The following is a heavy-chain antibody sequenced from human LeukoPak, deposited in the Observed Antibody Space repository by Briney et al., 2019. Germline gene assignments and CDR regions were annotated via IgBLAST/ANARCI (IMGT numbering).Heavy chain of an antibody. D-gene: IGHD6-19*01. CDR3: ARLQTAVAGSFLRYLDY. V-gene: IGHV3-21*06. J-gene: IGHJ4*02. Sequence: GGSLRLSCAASGFXLSNYAINWVRQAPGKGLEWVSSISSTSSYIFYADSVRGRVTISRDNAKNSLYLHMNSLRAEDTAVYFCARLQTAVAGSFLRYLDYWGQGTLVTVSS. CDR1: GFXLSNYA. CDR2: ISSTSSYI.